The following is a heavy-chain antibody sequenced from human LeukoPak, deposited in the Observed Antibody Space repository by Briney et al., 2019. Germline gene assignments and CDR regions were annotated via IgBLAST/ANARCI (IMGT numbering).Heavy chain of an antibody. D-gene: IGHD3-22*01. CDR2: ISSSGSTI. J-gene: IGHJ6*02. V-gene: IGHV3-11*04. CDR1: GFTFSDYY. Sequence: GGSLRLSCATSGFTFSDYYMSWIRQAPGKGLEWVSYISSSGSTIYYADSVKGRFTISRDNSKNTLYLQMNSLRAEDTAVYYCARDDRVVVNLYGMDVWGQGTTVTVSS. CDR3: ARDDRVVVNLYGMDV.